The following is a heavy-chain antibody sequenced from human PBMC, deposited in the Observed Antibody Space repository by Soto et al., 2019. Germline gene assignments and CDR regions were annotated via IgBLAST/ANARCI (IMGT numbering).Heavy chain of an antibody. V-gene: IGHV5-10-1*01. Sequence: GESLKISCKGSGYSFTSYWITWVRQKPGKGLEWMGRIDPSDSYTNYSPSFQGHVTISADKSISTAYLQWSSLKASDTAMYYCASPRYYYYGMDVWGQGTTVTVSS. CDR3: ASPRYYYYGMDV. CDR1: GYSFTSYW. J-gene: IGHJ6*02. CDR2: IDPSDSYT.